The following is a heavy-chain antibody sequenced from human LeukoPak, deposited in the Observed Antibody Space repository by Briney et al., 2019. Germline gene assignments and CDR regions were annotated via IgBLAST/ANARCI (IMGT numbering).Heavy chain of an antibody. J-gene: IGHJ6*04. CDR2: ISTSGGTT. CDR1: GFTLRSYA. Sequence: GGSLRLSCAASGFTLRSYAMSWVRQAPGKGLEWVSAISTSGGTTYYSDSVKGRFTISRDNSKNTLYLQMNSLRAEDTAVYYCARARIPDVWGKGTAVPVSS. D-gene: IGHD2-21*01. CDR3: ARARIPDV. V-gene: IGHV3-23*01.